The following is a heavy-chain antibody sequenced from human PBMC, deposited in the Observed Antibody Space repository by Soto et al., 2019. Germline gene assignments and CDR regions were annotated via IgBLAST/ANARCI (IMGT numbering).Heavy chain of an antibody. CDR1: GYSFTSYW. V-gene: IGHV5-10-1*01. Sequence: GESLKISCKGSGYSFTSYWISWVRQMPGKGLEWMGRIDPSDSYTNYSPSFQGHVTISADKSISTAYLQWSSLKASDTAMYYCARQYSSSSWFDPWGQGTLVTASS. J-gene: IGHJ5*02. CDR3: ARQYSSSSWFDP. CDR2: IDPSDSYT. D-gene: IGHD6-6*01.